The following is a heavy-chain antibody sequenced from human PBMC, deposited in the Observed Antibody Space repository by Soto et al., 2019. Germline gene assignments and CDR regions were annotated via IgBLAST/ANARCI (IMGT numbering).Heavy chain of an antibody. D-gene: IGHD2-15*01. Sequence: ASVKVSCKASGYTFTSYGISWVRQAPGQGLEWMGRISAYNGNTNYAQKLQGRVSMTTDTSTSTAYMELRSLRSDDTAVYYCARVSYCSGGSCYSAGWDYYYYYMDVWGKGTTVTVSS. CDR1: GYTFTSYG. V-gene: IGHV1-18*01. CDR3: ARVSYCSGGSCYSAGWDYYYYYMDV. CDR2: ISAYNGNT. J-gene: IGHJ6*03.